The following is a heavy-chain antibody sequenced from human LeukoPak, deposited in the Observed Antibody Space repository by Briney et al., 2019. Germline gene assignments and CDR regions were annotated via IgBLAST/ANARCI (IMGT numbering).Heavy chain of an antibody. V-gene: IGHV3-7*01. CDR2: LHADGIEK. Sequence: GGSPRLSCAASGFSLSGYWMSWVRQAPGKGLEWVARLHADGIEKYYVDYVKGRFTISRDNAKNYLYVQMNSLRVEDTAVYYCARGGYSFDYLGQGTLVTVSS. CDR3: ARGGYSFDY. D-gene: IGHD5-12*01. J-gene: IGHJ4*02. CDR1: GFSLSGYW.